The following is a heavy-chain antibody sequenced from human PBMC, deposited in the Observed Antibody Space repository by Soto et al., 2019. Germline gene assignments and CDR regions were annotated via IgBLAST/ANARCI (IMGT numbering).Heavy chain of an antibody. CDR2: IYYSGST. CDR3: AGGSELLPAANNWFDP. J-gene: IGHJ5*02. Sequence: PSETLSLTCTVSGGSISSGDYCWSWIRQPPGKCLEWIGYIYYSGSTYYNPYLKSRVTISVDASKNQFSLKLSSVTAADTAVYYCAGGSELLPAANNWFDPWGQGTLVTVSS. D-gene: IGHD2-2*01. CDR1: GGSISSGDYC. V-gene: IGHV4-30-4*01.